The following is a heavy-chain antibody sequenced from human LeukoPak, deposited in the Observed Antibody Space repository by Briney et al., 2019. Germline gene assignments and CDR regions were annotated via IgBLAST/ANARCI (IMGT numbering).Heavy chain of an antibody. CDR1: GGSISRHY. CDR2: IYQSGST. J-gene: IGHJ4*02. Sequence: SETLSLTWTVAGGSISRHYWSWVRQPPGKVLEWLGYIYQSGSTNYNPYLKSRVTISVDTSKTQFSVKLSSVPAADTAVYYCARGGSGYYYDLDYWGQGTLVSVSS. V-gene: IGHV4-59*11. CDR3: ARGGSGYYYDLDY. D-gene: IGHD3-22*01.